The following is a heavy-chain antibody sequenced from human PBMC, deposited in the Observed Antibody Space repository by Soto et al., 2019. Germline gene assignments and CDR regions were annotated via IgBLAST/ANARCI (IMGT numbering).Heavy chain of an antibody. CDR3: AHVGGGSHFDS. Sequence: QITLKESGPTLVKPTQTLTLTCTFSGFSLSTSGLGVGWIRRPTGKALEWLALIYWYDDKRYSPSLTSRLSITTEASKNQLVLTKTSMDPVDTATWYCAHVGGGSHFDSWGQGTIVTVSS. CDR1: GFSLSTSGLG. J-gene: IGHJ4*02. D-gene: IGHD5-12*01. V-gene: IGHV2-5*01. CDR2: IYWYDDK.